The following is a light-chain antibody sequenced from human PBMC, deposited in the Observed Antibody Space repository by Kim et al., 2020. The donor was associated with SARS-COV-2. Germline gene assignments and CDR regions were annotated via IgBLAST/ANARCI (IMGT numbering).Light chain of an antibody. Sequence: VSTGERATLSCRASQTVNSNLVWYQQRPGQAPRLLIYGASTRATGIPARFSGSGAGTEFTLTISSLQSEDFVIYYCQQYESWPRTFGQGTKVDIK. CDR2: GAS. V-gene: IGKV3-15*01. J-gene: IGKJ1*01. CDR1: QTVNSN. CDR3: QQYESWPRT.